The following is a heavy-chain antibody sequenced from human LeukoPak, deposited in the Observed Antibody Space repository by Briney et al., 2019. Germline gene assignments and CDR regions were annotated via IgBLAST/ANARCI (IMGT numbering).Heavy chain of an antibody. Sequence: GASVKVSCKASGYTFTSYGISWVRQAPGQGLEWMGWISAYNGNTNYAQKLQGRVTMTTDTSTSTAYMELRSLRSDDTAVYYCARDLMTMAQKNYYYYMDVWGKGTTVTISS. D-gene: IGHD4/OR15-4a*01. CDR3: ARDLMTMAQKNYYYYMDV. J-gene: IGHJ6*03. CDR1: GYTFTSYG. CDR2: ISAYNGNT. V-gene: IGHV1-18*01.